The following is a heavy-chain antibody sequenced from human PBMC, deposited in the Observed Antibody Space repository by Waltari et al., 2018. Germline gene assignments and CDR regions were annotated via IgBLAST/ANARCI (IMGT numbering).Heavy chain of an antibody. D-gene: IGHD3-16*01. J-gene: IGHJ4*01. Sequence: QVQLQQWGAGLLKPSETLSLTCAVYGGSFSGYYWSWIRQPPGKGLEWIGEINHSGSTKHHPSLKSPGTITVDTAKNPFSLELSAVTAGDTGVYYCGRGAQRGASRDPRGYFDYWGQGTLVTVSS. V-gene: IGHV4-34*01. CDR2: INHSGST. CDR3: GRGAQRGASRDPRGYFDY. CDR1: GGSFSGYY.